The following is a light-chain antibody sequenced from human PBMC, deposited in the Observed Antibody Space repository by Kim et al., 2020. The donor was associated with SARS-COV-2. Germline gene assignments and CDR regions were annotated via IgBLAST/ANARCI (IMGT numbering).Light chain of an antibody. CDR1: QDINKY. V-gene: IGKV1-33*01. CDR3: QQYQNFPPT. J-gene: IGKJ4*01. CDR2: DAS. Sequence: DIQMTQSPSSLSASIGDRVTITSQANQDINKYVNWYQQKPGNVPQGLIYDASNLETGVPSRFSGSGSGTDFTFTISSLQPEDIATYYCQQYQNFPPTFGGGTKVDIK.